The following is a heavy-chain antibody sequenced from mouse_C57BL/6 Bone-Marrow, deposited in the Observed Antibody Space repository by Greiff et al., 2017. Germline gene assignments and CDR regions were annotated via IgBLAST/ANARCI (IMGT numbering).Heavy chain of an antibody. J-gene: IGHJ1*03. CDR2: INPSNGGT. D-gene: IGHD1-1*01. CDR1: GYTFTSYW. V-gene: IGHV1-53*01. CDR3: ALAYYGSRYWYFDG. Sequence: QVQLQQPGTELVKPGASVKLSCKASGYTFTSYWMHWVKQRPGQGLEWIGNINPSNGGTNYNEKFQSKATLTVDKSSSTAYLQLSSLTSEDSAVYYFALAYYGSRYWYFDGWGTGTTVTVYS.